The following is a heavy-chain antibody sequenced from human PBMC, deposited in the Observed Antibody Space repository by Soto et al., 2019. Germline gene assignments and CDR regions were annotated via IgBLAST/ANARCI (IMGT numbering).Heavy chain of an antibody. J-gene: IGHJ3*02. CDR2: MNPNSGNT. V-gene: IGHV1-8*01. CDR1: GYTFTSYD. Sequence: ASVKVSCKASGYTFTSYDINWVRQATGQGLEWMGWMNPNSGNTGYAQKFQGRVTMTRNTSISTAYMELSSLRSEDTAVYYCARILSSGYDLAYAFAIWGQGTMVTVSS. D-gene: IGHD5-12*01. CDR3: ARILSSGYDLAYAFAI.